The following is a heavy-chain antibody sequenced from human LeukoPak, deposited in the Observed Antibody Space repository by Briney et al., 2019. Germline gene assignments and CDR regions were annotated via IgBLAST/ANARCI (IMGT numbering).Heavy chain of an antibody. V-gene: IGHV4-59*01. J-gene: IGHJ5*02. CDR3: AREGERYCSGGSCYSDWFDP. Sequence: SETLSLTCTVSGGSISSYYWSWIRQPPGKGLEWIGYIYYSGSTNYNPSLKSRVTISVDTSKNQFSLKLSSVTAADTAVYYCAREGERYCSGGSCYSDWFDPWGQGTLVTVSS. D-gene: IGHD2-15*01. CDR2: IYYSGST. CDR1: GGSISSYY.